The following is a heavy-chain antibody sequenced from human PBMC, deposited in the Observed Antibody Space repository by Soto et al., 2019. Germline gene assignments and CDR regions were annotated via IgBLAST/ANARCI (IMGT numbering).Heavy chain of an antibody. CDR3: TKGGYDLIYYFGRDV. CDR2: ISSDGDTI. V-gene: IGHV3-9*01. CDR1: GFTFHEYA. J-gene: IGHJ6*02. Sequence: EVQLIESGGGWVQPGTSLRVSCAASGFTFHEYAMHWVRQAPGKGLEWVSGISSDGDTIAYADSVQGRFTVFRDNAKNSLYLQMNSLRAEDTALYYCTKGGYDLIYYFGRDVWGQGTTVTVSS. D-gene: IGHD5-12*01.